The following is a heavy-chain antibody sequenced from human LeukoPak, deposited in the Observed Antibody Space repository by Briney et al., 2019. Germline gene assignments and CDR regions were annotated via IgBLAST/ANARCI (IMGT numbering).Heavy chain of an antibody. CDR3: ARGGGLDV. J-gene: IGHJ6*02. Sequence: GGSLRLSCAASGFTFSSYWMNWARQAPGKGLEWVASISHNGNVNYYVDSVKGRFTISRDNAKNSLYLQMSNLRAEDTAVYFCARGGGLDVWGQGATVTVSS. CDR1: GFTFSSYW. D-gene: IGHD3-16*01. V-gene: IGHV3-7*03. CDR2: ISHNGNVN.